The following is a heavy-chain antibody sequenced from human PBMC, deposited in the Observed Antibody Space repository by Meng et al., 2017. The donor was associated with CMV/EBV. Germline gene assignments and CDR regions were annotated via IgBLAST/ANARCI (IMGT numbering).Heavy chain of an antibody. D-gene: IGHD5-12*01. CDR3: AKGNIVAAYYYYGMDV. Sequence: ASVKVSCKASGYTFTSYDINWVRQATGQGLEWMGWMNPNSGNTGYAQKFQGRVTMTRNTSISTAYMELSSLRSEDTAVYYCAKGNIVAAYYYYGMDVWGQGTTVTVSS. V-gene: IGHV1-8*01. CDR2: MNPNSGNT. J-gene: IGHJ6*02. CDR1: GYTFTSYD.